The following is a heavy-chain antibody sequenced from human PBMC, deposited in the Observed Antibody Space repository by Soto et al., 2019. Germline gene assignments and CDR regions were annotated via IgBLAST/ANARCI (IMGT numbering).Heavy chain of an antibody. J-gene: IGHJ6*03. CDR2: MNPNSGNT. CDR3: ARGVQPYYDFCFGYLGVYYYYMDV. Sequence: GASVKVSCKASGYTFTSYDINWVRQATGQGLEWMGWMNPNSGNTGYAQKFQGRVTMTRNTSISTAYMELSSLRSEDTAVYYCARGVQPYYDFCFGYLGVYYYYMDVWGKGTTVTVFS. D-gene: IGHD3-3*01. V-gene: IGHV1-8*01. CDR1: GYTFTSYD.